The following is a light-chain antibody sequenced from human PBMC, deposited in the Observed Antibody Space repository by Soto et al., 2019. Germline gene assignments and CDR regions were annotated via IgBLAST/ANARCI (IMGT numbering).Light chain of an antibody. Sequence: QAVVTQEPSLTVSPGGTVTLTCGSSTGAVTSAHSPRWYQQKPGQAPRILIYATTNRHSWTPARFSGSLLEGKAALTLSGAQPEDEAEYYCLLSYNGVRELFGGGTKLTVL. CDR3: LLSYNGVREL. CDR1: TGAVTSAHS. V-gene: IGLV7-46*01. J-gene: IGLJ2*01. CDR2: ATT.